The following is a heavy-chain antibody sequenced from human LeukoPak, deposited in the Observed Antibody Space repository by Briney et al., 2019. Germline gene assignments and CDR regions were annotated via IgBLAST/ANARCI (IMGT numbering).Heavy chain of an antibody. Sequence: GGSLRLSCAASGFTFSSYGMHWVRQAPGKGLEWVAVIWYDGSNKYLADSVKGRFTISRDNTKNSLYLQMNSLRAEDTAVYYCARDRVNCGGDCYPSSSDFWGQGTLVTVSS. CDR2: IWYDGSNK. J-gene: IGHJ4*02. CDR1: GFTFSSYG. V-gene: IGHV3-33*01. CDR3: ARDRVNCGGDCYPSSSDF. D-gene: IGHD2-21*02.